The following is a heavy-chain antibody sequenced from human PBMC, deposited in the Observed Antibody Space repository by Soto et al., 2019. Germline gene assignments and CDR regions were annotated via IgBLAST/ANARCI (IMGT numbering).Heavy chain of an antibody. CDR2: TYYRTRFFS. J-gene: IGHJ5*02. V-gene: IGHV6-1*01. CDR1: GDSVSCYSAA. Sequence: SQTLSLTCAISGDSVSCYSAAWNWIRQFPSGGVEWLGRTYYRTRFFSYYAESVKSGLIIHRDTSKNQFSLQLKSVTAEDTAVGYCARDRYGRSVCFVPWGEGTPVNVSS. D-gene: IGHD6-13*01. CDR3: ARDRYGRSVCFVP.